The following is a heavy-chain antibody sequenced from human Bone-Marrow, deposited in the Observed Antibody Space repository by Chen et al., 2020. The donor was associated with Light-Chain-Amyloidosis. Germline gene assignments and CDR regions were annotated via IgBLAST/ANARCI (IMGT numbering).Heavy chain of an antibody. CDR2: ISTSSSYI. J-gene: IGHJ4*02. CDR1: GFTFGSHS. V-gene: IGHV3-21*02. CDR3: VRGGTREVDTPF. Sequence: EVQLVESGGGLVKPGGSLRLSCAASGFTFGSHSMHWVRQAPGKGLEWVSSISTSSSYIHYADSMKGRFTISRDNAKNALFLQMNSLRAEDTAVYYCVRGGTREVDTPFWGQGTLVTVSS. D-gene: IGHD5-18*01.